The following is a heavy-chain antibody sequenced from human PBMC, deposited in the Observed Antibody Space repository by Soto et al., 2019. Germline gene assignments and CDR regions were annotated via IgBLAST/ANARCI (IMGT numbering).Heavy chain of an antibody. V-gene: IGHV4-30-2*06. CDR1: GVSINTGGYS. D-gene: IGHD4-4*01. CDR3: ARGDYNDYFDF. Sequence: QVQLQESGPGLVKPSQTLYLTCAVSGVSINTGGYSWNWIRQSPGKALEWMGHIYQSGSTYYKPSLKGRITISVDMSNNDFSLEVTSVTPADTAVYFCARGDYNDYFDFWGQGALVTVSS. CDR2: IYQSGST. J-gene: IGHJ4*02.